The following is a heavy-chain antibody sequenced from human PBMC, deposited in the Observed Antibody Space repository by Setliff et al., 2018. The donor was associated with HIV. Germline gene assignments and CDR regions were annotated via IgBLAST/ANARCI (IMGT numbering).Heavy chain of an antibody. Sequence: WASVKVSCKASGYTFSSDGISWVRQAPGQGLEWMGWSNAYNGNTNYIEKLQGRVTMTTDTSTSTAYMELRSLRSDDTAVYYCARDAPGNTESAPGYWGQGTLVTVSS. V-gene: IGHV1-18*01. CDR2: SNAYNGNT. CDR3: ARDAPGNTESAPGY. CDR1: GYTFSSDG. J-gene: IGHJ4*02. D-gene: IGHD1-7*01.